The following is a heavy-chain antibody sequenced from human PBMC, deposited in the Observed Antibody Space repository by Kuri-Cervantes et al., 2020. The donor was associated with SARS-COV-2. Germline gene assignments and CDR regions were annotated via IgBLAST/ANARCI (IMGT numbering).Heavy chain of an antibody. CDR3: ARSGDFWSGYYYMDV. J-gene: IGHJ6*03. CDR1: GGSISSYY. V-gene: IGHV4-59*08. CDR2: IYYSGST. Sequence: GSLRLSCTVSGGSISSYYWSWIRQPPGKGLEWIGYIYYSGSTNYNPSLKSRVTISVDTSKNQFSLKLSSVTAADTAVYYCARSGDFWSGYYYMDVWGKGTTVTVSS. D-gene: IGHD3-3*01.